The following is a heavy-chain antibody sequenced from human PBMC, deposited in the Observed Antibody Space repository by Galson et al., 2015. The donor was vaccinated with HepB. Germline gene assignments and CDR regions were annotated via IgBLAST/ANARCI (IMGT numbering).Heavy chain of an antibody. Sequence: SLRLSCAASGFTFSSYAMTWVRQSPGKGLEWVSGLSGSGYSTYYTDSVKGRFTISRDNSKNTLYLQTNSLRAADTAVYYCARRGPETGFYYYYMDVWGKGTTVTVSS. CDR1: GFTFSSYA. CDR2: LSGSGYST. D-gene: IGHD1-14*01. V-gene: IGHV3-23*01. J-gene: IGHJ6*03. CDR3: ARRGPETGFYYYYMDV.